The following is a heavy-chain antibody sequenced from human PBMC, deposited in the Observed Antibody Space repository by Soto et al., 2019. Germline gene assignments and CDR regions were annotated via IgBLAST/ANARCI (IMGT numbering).Heavy chain of an antibody. Sequence: ASVKVSCKASGYTFTDDFLHWVRQAPGQGLEWLAWISAYSGNTNYAQKLQGRVTMTTDTSTSTAYMELRSLRSDDTAVYYCVALRFLEWLIWFDPWGQGTLVTVSS. CDR3: VALRFLEWLIWFDP. J-gene: IGHJ5*02. D-gene: IGHD3-3*01. V-gene: IGHV1-18*04. CDR1: GYTFTDDF. CDR2: ISAYSGNT.